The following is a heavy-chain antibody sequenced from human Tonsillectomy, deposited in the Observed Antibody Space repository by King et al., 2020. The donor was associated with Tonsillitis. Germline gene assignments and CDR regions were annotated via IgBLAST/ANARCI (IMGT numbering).Heavy chain of an antibody. Sequence: QLVQSGAEVKKPGASVKVSCKASGYTFTSYGISWVRQAPGKGLEWMGWISANNGNTNYAQKFQDRVTMTTATSTSTAYMELRSLRSDDTAVYYCARDRAPIVVPTPAQKEYFDYWGQGTLVTVSS. J-gene: IGHJ4*02. D-gene: IGHD2-2*01. CDR2: ISANNGNT. V-gene: IGHV1-18*01. CDR3: ARDRAPIVVPTPAQKEYFDY. CDR1: GYTFTSYG.